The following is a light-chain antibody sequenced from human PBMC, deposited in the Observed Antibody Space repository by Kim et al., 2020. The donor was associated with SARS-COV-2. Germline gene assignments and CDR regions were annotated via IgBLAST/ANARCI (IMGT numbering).Light chain of an antibody. J-gene: IGKJ1*01. Sequence: APVGDRVTITGRARQRISSWLAWYQQKPGKAPKILMYKASNLETGVPSRFSGSGSGTEFTLTISSRQPDDFATYYCQQYNSYPFMFGQGTKVDIK. CDR3: QQYNSYPFM. V-gene: IGKV1-5*03. CDR1: QRISSW. CDR2: KAS.